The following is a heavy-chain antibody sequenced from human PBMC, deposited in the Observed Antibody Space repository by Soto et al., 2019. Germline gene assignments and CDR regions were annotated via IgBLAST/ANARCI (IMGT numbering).Heavy chain of an antibody. D-gene: IGHD6-13*01. Sequence: QVQLQQWGAGLLKPSETLSLTCAVYGGSFSGYYWSWIRQPPGKGLEWIGEINHSGSTNYNPSLKSRVTISVGTSKNQFSLKLSSVTAADTAVYYCARASRSRRYFDLWGRGTLVTVSS. CDR1: GGSFSGYY. CDR3: ARASRSRRYFDL. J-gene: IGHJ2*01. CDR2: INHSGST. V-gene: IGHV4-34*01.